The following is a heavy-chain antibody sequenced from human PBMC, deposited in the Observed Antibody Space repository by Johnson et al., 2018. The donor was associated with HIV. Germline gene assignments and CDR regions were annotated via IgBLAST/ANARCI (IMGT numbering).Heavy chain of an antibody. CDR1: GFTVSRNY. CDR3: ARRIAAADDAFDI. D-gene: IGHD6-25*01. Sequence: VQLVESGGGLIQPGGSLRLSCAASGFTVSRNYMSWVRQAPGKGLVWVSRIDGDGRSTTYADSVKGRFTISRDNSKNTLYLQMNSLRAEDTAMYYCARRIAAADDAFDIWGQGTLVTVSS. CDR2: IDGDGRST. J-gene: IGHJ3*02. V-gene: IGHV3-66*03.